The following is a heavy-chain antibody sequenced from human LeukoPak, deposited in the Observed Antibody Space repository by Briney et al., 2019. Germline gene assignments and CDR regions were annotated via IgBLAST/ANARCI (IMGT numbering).Heavy chain of an antibody. CDR1: GFTFSSYG. V-gene: IGHV3-33*01. D-gene: IGHD6-13*01. CDR3: ARVTSSSWYIGY. J-gene: IGHJ4*02. Sequence: GGSLRLSCAASGFTFSSYGMHWVRKAPGKGLEWVAVIWYDGSNKYYADSVKGRFTISRDNSKNTLYLQMNSLRAEDTAVYYCARVTSSSWYIGYWGQGTLVTVSS. CDR2: IWYDGSNK.